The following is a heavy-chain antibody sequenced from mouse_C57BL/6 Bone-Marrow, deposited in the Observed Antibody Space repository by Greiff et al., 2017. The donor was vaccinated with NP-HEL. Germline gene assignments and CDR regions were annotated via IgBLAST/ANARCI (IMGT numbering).Heavy chain of an antibody. CDR2: IYPGSGST. Sequence: QVQLKQPGAELVKPGASVKMSCKASGYTFTSYWITWVKQRPGQGLEWIGDIYPGSGSTNYNEKFKSKATLTVDTSSSTAYMQLSSLTSEDSAVYYCAGQFTTVVAPFDYWGQGTTLTVSS. CDR3: AGQFTTVVAPFDY. D-gene: IGHD1-1*01. J-gene: IGHJ2*01. V-gene: IGHV1-55*01. CDR1: GYTFTSYW.